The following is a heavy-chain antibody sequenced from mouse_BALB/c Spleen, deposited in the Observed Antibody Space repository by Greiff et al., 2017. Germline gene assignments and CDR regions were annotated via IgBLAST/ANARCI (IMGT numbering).Heavy chain of an antibody. Sequence: QVQLQQPGAELVMPGASVKMSCKASGYTFTDYWMHWVKQRPGQGLEWIGAIDTSDSYTSYNQKFKGKATLTADKSSSTAYMQLSSLASEDSAVYYCARELGRAFAYWGQGTLVTVSA. D-gene: IGHD4-1*01. CDR2: IDTSDSYT. V-gene: IGHV1-69*01. CDR1: GYTFTDYW. J-gene: IGHJ3*01. CDR3: ARELGRAFAY.